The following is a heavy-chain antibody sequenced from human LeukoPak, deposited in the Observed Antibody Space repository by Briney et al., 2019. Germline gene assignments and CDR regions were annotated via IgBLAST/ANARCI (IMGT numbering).Heavy chain of an antibody. D-gene: IGHD3-22*01. CDR2: IYTSGST. CDR3: AKVGDSSGGAYYYYMDV. J-gene: IGHJ6*03. V-gene: IGHV4-4*07. Sequence: SETLDSTLHPPGGSISSYYCSWFGQPAGKGLEWIGRIYTSGSTNYNPSLKSRVTMSIDTSKNQFSLKLSSVTAADTAVYYCAKVGDSSGGAYYYYMDVWGKGTTVTVSS. CDR1: GGSISSYY.